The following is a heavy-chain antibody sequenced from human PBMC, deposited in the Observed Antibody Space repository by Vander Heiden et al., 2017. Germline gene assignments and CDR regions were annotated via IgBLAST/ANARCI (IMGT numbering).Heavy chain of an antibody. J-gene: IGHJ4*02. CDR2: IIPIFGTA. Sequence: QVQLVQSGAEVKNPGSSVKVSCKASGGPFSSWAISWVRRAPGQGLEWMGGIIPIFGTANYAQKFQGRVTITADESTSTAYMELSSLRSEDTAVYYCARHQWELSLSSSFDYWGQGTLVTVSS. V-gene: IGHV1-69*01. D-gene: IGHD1-26*01. CDR3: ARHQWELSLSSSFDY. CDR1: GGPFSSWA.